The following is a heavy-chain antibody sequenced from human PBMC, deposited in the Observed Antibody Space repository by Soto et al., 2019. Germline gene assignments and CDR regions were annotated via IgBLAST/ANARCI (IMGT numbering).Heavy chain of an antibody. V-gene: IGHV1-69*02. CDR1: GGTFSSYT. D-gene: IGHD6-6*01. J-gene: IGHJ4*02. Sequence: QVQLVQSGAEVKKPGSSVKVSCKASGGTFSSYTISWVRQAPGQGLEWMGRIIPILGIANYAQKFQGRVTITADKSTSTAYMELSSLRSEDTAVYYCARDDIAARPTSTEYWGQGPLVTVSS. CDR2: IIPILGIA. CDR3: ARDDIAARPTSTEY.